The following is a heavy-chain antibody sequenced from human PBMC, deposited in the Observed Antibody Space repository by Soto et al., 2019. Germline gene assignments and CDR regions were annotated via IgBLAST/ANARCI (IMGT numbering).Heavy chain of an antibody. V-gene: IGHV1-8*01. J-gene: IGHJ6*02. CDR1: GYTFTSYD. Sequence: QVQLVQSGAEVKKPGASVKVSCKASGYTFTSYDINWVRQATGQGLEWMGWMNPNSGNTGYAQKFQGRVTMTRNTSISTAYMELSSLRSEDTAVYYCATWNDILTDKYYYYGMDVWGQGTTVTVSS. D-gene: IGHD3-9*01. CDR3: ATWNDILTDKYYYYGMDV. CDR2: MNPNSGNT.